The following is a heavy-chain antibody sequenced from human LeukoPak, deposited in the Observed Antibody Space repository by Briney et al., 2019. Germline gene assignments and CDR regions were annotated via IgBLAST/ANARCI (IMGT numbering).Heavy chain of an antibody. CDR1: GGSISSSSYY. CDR2: IYYSGST. Sequence: SETLSLTCTVSGGSISSSSYYWGWIRQPPGKGLEWIGSIYYSGSTYYNPSLKSRVTISVDTSKNQFSLKLSSVTAADTAVYYCARDVAGTDNWFDPWGQGTLVTVSS. J-gene: IGHJ5*02. D-gene: IGHD6-19*01. CDR3: ARDVAGTDNWFDP. V-gene: IGHV4-39*07.